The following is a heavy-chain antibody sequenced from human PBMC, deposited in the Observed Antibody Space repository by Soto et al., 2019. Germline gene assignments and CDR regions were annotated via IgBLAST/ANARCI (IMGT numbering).Heavy chain of an antibody. Sequence: QVQLQESGPGLVKPSETLSLTCTVSGGSISSYYWSWIRQPPGKGLEWIGYIYYSGSTNYNPSLKSRLTISVDTSKNQFSLKLSSVTAADTAVYYCARHNPYSPYDYWGQGTLVTVSS. CDR2: IYYSGST. CDR3: ARHNPYSPYDY. J-gene: IGHJ4*02. CDR1: GGSISSYY. D-gene: IGHD6-13*01. V-gene: IGHV4-59*08.